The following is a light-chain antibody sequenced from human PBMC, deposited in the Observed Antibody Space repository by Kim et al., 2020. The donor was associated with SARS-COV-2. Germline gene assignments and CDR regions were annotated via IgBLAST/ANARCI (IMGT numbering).Light chain of an antibody. CDR2: QDS. Sequence: SYELTQQPSVSVSPGQTASITCSGDKLGDKYACWYQQKPGQSPVLVIYQDSKRPSGIPERFSGSHSGNTATLTISGTQAMDEADYYCQAWDSSTAVVFGGGTQLTVL. V-gene: IGLV3-1*01. CDR1: KLGDKY. CDR3: QAWDSSTAVV. J-gene: IGLJ2*01.